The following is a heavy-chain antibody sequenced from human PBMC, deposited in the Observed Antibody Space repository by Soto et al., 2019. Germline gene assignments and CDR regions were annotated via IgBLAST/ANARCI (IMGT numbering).Heavy chain of an antibody. D-gene: IGHD4-17*01. J-gene: IGHJ4*02. Sequence: QVQLVQSGAEVKKPGSSVKVCCKASGGTFSSYAINWVRQAPGQGLEWMGGIIPIFGTANYAQKFQGRVTITADESTSTAYMELSSLRSEDTAVYYDARENSDYGDYHYWGQGTLVTVSS. CDR3: ARENSDYGDYHY. V-gene: IGHV1-69*01. CDR2: IIPIFGTA. CDR1: GGTFSSYA.